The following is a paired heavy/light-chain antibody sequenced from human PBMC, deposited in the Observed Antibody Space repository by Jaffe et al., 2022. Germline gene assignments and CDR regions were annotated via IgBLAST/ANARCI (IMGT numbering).Light chain of an antibody. Sequence: EIVLTQSPATLSLSPGERATLSCRASQSVSSYLAWYQQKPGQAPRLLIYDASNRATGIPARFSGSGSGTDFTLTISSLEPEDFAVYYCQQRSNWPGLTFGGGTKVEIK. CDR2: DAS. CDR3: QQRSNWPGLT. J-gene: IGKJ4*01. V-gene: IGKV3-11*01. CDR1: QSVSSY.
Heavy chain of an antibody. V-gene: IGHV3-11*01. CDR1: GFTFSDYY. Sequence: QVQLVESGGGLVKPGGSLRLSCAASGFTFSDYYMSWIRQAPGKGLEWVSYISSSGSTIYYADSVKGRFTISRDNAKNSLYLQMNSLRAEDTAVYYCARDLAAWGLIAFDIWGQGTMVTVSS. D-gene: IGHD6-25*01. CDR3: ARDLAAWGLIAFDI. CDR2: ISSSGSTI. J-gene: IGHJ3*02.